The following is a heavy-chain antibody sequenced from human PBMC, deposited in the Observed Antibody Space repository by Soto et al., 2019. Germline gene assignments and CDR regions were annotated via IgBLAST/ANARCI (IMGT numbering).Heavy chain of an antibody. CDR2: ISYDGSNK. D-gene: IGHD1-7*01. CDR3: ARDQGGTTLYYHGMDV. V-gene: IGHV3-30-3*01. J-gene: IGHJ6*02. Sequence: QVQLVESGGGVVQPGRSLRLSCAASGFTFSSYAMHWVRQAPGQGLEWVALISYDGSNKYYADSVKGRFTISRDNSKNTLYLQMNSRRREDTAVYHCARDQGGTTLYYHGMDVWGQGTTVTVSS. CDR1: GFTFSSYA.